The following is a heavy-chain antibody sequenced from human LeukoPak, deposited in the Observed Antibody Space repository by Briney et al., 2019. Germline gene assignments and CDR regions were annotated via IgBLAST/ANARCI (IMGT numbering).Heavy chain of an antibody. J-gene: IGHJ4*02. Sequence: SETLSLTCAVYGGSFSGYYWSWIRQPPGKGLEWIGEINHSGSTNYNPSLKSRVTISVDTSKNQFSLKLGSVTAADTAVYYCARNRRYCSSTSCYGTMDYWGQGTLVTVSS. V-gene: IGHV4-34*01. CDR2: INHSGST. CDR3: ARNRRYCSSTSCYGTMDY. D-gene: IGHD2-2*01. CDR1: GGSFSGYY.